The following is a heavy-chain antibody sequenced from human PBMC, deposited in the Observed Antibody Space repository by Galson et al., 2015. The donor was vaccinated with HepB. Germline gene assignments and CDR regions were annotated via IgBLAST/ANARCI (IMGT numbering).Heavy chain of an antibody. CDR2: INTNTGNP. V-gene: IGHV7-4-1*02. Sequence: SVKVSCKASGYTFTSYAMNWVRQAPGQGLEWMGWINTNTGNPTYAQGFTGRFVFSLDTSVSTAYLQISSLKAEDTAVYYCARVRLRQNYYDSSGYYDAFDIWGQGTMVTVSS. CDR3: ARVRLRQNYYDSSGYYDAFDI. D-gene: IGHD3-22*01. J-gene: IGHJ3*02. CDR1: GYTFTSYA.